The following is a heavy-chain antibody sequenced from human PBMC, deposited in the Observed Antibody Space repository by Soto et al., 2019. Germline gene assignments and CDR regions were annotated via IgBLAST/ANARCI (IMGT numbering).Heavy chain of an antibody. CDR3: ARDTHYYYDSSGYYSFDY. CDR1: GGTFSSYA. Sequence: SVKVSCKASGGTFSSYAISWVRQAPGQGLEWMGGIIPIFGTANHAQKFQGRVTITADESTSTAYMELSSLRSEDTAVYYCARDTHYYYDSSGYYSFDYWGQGTLVTVSS. D-gene: IGHD3-22*01. CDR2: IIPIFGTA. V-gene: IGHV1-69*13. J-gene: IGHJ4*02.